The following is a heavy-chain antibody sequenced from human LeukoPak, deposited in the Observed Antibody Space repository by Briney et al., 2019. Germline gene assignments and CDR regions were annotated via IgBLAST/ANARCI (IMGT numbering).Heavy chain of an antibody. CDR1: GGTFSSYA. D-gene: IGHD1-26*01. Sequence: GASVKVSCKASGGTFSSYAISWVRQAPGQGLEWMGRIIPILGIANYAQKFQGRVTITADKSTSTAYMELSSLRSEDMAVYYCARDRTQVGATRNDPFDYWGQGTLVTVSS. V-gene: IGHV1-69*04. CDR3: ARDRTQVGATRNDPFDY. J-gene: IGHJ4*02. CDR2: IIPILGIA.